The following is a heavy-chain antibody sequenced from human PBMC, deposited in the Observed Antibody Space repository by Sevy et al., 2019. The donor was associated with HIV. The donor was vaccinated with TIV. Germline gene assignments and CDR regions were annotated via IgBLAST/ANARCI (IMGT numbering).Heavy chain of an antibody. CDR2: IYPGDSDT. D-gene: IGHD1-1*01. V-gene: IGHV5-51*01. J-gene: IGHJ6*02. CDR1: GYSFTSYW. CDR3: ACTTGTTKDYYYGMDV. Sequence: GESLKISCKGSGYSFTSYWIGWVRQMPGKGLEWMGIIYPGDSDTRYSPSFQGQVTISADKSISTAYLQWSSLKASDTAMYYCACTTGTTKDYYYGMDVWGQGTTVTVSS.